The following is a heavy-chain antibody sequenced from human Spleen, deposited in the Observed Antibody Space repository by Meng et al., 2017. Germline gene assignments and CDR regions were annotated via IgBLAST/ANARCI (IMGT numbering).Heavy chain of an antibody. CDR2: MYTSGST. Sequence: QVQPHASGPGLVKPSEALSLTCTVSGASISSYYWSWIRQPAGKGLEWIGRMYTSGSTNYNPSLKSRVTMSVDTSKSQFSLKLTSVTAADTAVYYCARDLEYCSGGSCGYNWFDPWGQGTLVTVSS. D-gene: IGHD2-15*01. J-gene: IGHJ5*02. CDR1: GASISSYY. CDR3: ARDLEYCSGGSCGYNWFDP. V-gene: IGHV4-4*07.